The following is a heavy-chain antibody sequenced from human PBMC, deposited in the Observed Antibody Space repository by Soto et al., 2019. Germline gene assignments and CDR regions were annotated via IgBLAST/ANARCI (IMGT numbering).Heavy chain of an antibody. D-gene: IGHD2-21*02. V-gene: IGHV3-30*18. CDR3: AKDKVPVVVTAPFDY. Sequence: QVQLVESGGGVVQPGRSLRLSCAASGFTFSSYGMRWVLQAPGKGLEWVAVISYDGSNKYYADSVKGRFTVSRDKSKNPLYLQVNSLRAEDTAVYYCAKDKVPVVVTAPFDYWGQGTLVTVSS. CDR2: ISYDGSNK. CDR1: GFTFSSYG. J-gene: IGHJ4*02.